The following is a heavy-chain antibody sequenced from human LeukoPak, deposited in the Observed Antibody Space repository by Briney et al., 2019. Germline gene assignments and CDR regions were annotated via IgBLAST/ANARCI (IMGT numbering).Heavy chain of an antibody. CDR3: ARVFCSSTSCQKTFDY. CDR2: IYYNGRT. D-gene: IGHD2-2*01. V-gene: IGHV4-59*01. Sequence: SETLSLPCSVSGGPIRRYHWSWIRQPPGKGLDWIGYIYYNGRTHYNPSLDTRVTLSLDPSKNQFSLHLHSVTAADTAVYYCARVFCSSTSCQKTFDYWGQGSLVTVSS. CDR1: GGPIRRYH. J-gene: IGHJ4*02.